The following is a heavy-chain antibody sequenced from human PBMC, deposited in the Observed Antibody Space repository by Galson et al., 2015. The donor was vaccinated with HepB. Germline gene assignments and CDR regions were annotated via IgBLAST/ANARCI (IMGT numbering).Heavy chain of an antibody. CDR2: IVVGSGNT. V-gene: IGHV1-58*01. D-gene: IGHD3-10*01. CDR1: GFTFTSSA. Sequence: SVKVSCKASGFTFTSSAVQWVRQARGQRLEWIGWIVVGSGNTNYAQKFQERVTITRDMSTSTAYMELSSLRSEDTAVYYCAADFFESRGWGRWFGELNDYYYYYGMDVWGQGTTVTVSS. J-gene: IGHJ6*02. CDR3: AADFFESRGWGRWFGELNDYYYYYGMDV.